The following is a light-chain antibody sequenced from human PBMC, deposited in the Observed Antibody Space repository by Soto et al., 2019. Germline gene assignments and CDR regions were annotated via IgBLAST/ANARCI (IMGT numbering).Light chain of an antibody. CDR3: QSYDSSLGGHVV. Sequence: QSVLTQPPSVSGAPGQRVTISCTGSSSNIVAGYDVHLYHQLPGTAPKRLIYGNSNRPSGVPDRFSGSKSVTSASLAITGLQAEDEADDYGQSYDSSLGGHVVFGGGTKLTV. J-gene: IGLJ2*01. CDR1: SSNIVAGYD. V-gene: IGLV1-40*01. CDR2: GNS.